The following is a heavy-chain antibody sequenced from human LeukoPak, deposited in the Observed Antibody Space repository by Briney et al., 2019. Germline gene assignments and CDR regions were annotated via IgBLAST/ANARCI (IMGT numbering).Heavy chain of an antibody. V-gene: IGHV3-69-1*01. CDR1: GFTFSDHY. CDR2: ISGSGDST. Sequence: PGGSLRLSCAASGFTFSDHYLDWVRQAPGKGLEWVSGISGSGDSTYYADAVKGRFTISRDNAKTSLYLQMNSLRAEDTAVYYCARHLSGITGYTYGRGIDYWGQGTLVTVSS. D-gene: IGHD5-18*01. CDR3: ARHLSGITGYTYGRGIDY. J-gene: IGHJ4*02.